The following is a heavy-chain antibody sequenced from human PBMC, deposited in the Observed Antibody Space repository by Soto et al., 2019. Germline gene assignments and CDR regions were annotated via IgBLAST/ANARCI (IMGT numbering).Heavy chain of an antibody. CDR3: AKGVPGIAVAGTGYFQH. Sequence: GGSLRLSCAASGFTFSIYAMSWFRQAPGKGLEWVSGISGSGDSTYYADSVKGRFTISRDNSKKTVYLQMNSLRAEDTAVYYCAKGVPGIAVAGTGYFQHWGQGTLVTVSS. V-gene: IGHV3-23*01. D-gene: IGHD6-19*01. CDR1: GFTFSIYA. J-gene: IGHJ1*01. CDR2: ISGSGDST.